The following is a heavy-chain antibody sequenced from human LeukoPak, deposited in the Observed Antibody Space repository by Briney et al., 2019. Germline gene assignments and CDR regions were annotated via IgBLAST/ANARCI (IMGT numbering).Heavy chain of an antibody. Sequence: PGGSLRLSCAASGFTFSGSAMHWVRQASGKGLEWVGRIRSKANSYATAYAASVKGRFTISRDDSKNTAYLQMNSLKTEDTAVYYCTSFGEYCSSTSCNDAFDIWGQGTMVTVSS. CDR3: TSFGEYCSSTSCNDAFDI. CDR2: IRSKANSYAT. D-gene: IGHD2-2*01. J-gene: IGHJ3*02. V-gene: IGHV3-73*01. CDR1: GFTFSGSA.